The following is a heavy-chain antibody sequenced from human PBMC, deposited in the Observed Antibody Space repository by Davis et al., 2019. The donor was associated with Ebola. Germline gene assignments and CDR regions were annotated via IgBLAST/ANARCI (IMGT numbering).Heavy chain of an antibody. J-gene: IGHJ4*02. CDR2: IYTAGNR. D-gene: IGHD2-2*01. V-gene: IGHV3-53*01. CDR3: AKDRRDIVVVPAANSFDD. Sequence: PGGSLRLSCAASGFTVSSKDMSWIRQAPGRGLEWVSVIYTAGNRDYADSVKGRFTISRDNSKNRLYLQMNSLRAEDTAVYYCAKDRRDIVVVPAANSFDDWGQGTLVTVSS. CDR1: GFTVSSKD.